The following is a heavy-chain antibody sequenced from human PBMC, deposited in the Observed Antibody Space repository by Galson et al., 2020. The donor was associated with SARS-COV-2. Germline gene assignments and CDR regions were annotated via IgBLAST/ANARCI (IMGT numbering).Heavy chain of an antibody. J-gene: IGHJ4*02. CDR3: ARGHLPGDHSCDY. CDR1: SGTFSGYY. D-gene: IGHD3-10*01. CDR2: ISNTGST. Sequence: SETLSLTCAVYSGTFSGYYWSWIRQSPEKGLEWIGEISNTGSTNYNPSLKSRVTISVDTSKNQFSLRLTSLTAADTAVYYCARGHLPGDHSCDYWGQGTPVTVSS. V-gene: IGHV4-34*01.